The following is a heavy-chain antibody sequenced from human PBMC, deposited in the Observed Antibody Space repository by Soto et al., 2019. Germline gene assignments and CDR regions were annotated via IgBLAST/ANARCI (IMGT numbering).Heavy chain of an antibody. CDR2: IDYSGST. D-gene: IGHD5-12*01. J-gene: IGHJ6*02. V-gene: IGHV4-39*07. Sequence: PSETLSLTCTVSGGTIRSSNYYWAWIRQPPGKGLEWIGSIDYSGSTNYNPSLKSRVTISVDTSKNQFSLKLSSVTAADTAVYYCARGPVSSIVATITYYYGMDVWGQGTTVTVSS. CDR1: GGTIRSSNYY. CDR3: ARGPVSSIVATITYYYGMDV.